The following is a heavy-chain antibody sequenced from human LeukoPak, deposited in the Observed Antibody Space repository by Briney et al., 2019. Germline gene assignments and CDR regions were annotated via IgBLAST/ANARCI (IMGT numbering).Heavy chain of an antibody. CDR2: TIPIFGTA. D-gene: IGHD3-10*01. CDR1: GYTLSDYF. CDR3: ARTDPNENYYGSGNPFVGMDV. Sequence: ASVKVSCKASGYTLSDYFMHWVRQAPGQGLEWMGGTIPIFGTANYAQKFQGRVTITADESTSTAYMELSSLRSEDTAVYYCARTDPNENYYGSGNPFVGMDVWGQGTTVAVS. V-gene: IGHV1-69*13. J-gene: IGHJ6*02.